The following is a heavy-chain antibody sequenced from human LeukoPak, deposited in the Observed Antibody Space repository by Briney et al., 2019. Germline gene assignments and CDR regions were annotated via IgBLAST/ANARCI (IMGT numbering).Heavy chain of an antibody. CDR2: IYYSGST. V-gene: IGHV4-39*07. Sequence: SETLSLTCTVSGGSIGSSSYYWGWIRQPPGKGLEWIGSIYYSGSTYYNPSLKSRVTISVDTSKNQFSLKLSSVTAADTAVYYCARDMKYYYGMDVWGQGTTVTVSS. J-gene: IGHJ6*02. CDR3: ARDMKYYYGMDV. D-gene: IGHD3-16*01. CDR1: GGSIGSSSYY.